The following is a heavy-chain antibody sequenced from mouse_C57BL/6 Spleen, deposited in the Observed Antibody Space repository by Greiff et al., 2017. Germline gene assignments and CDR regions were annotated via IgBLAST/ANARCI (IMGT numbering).Heavy chain of an antibody. J-gene: IGHJ4*01. CDR1: GFTFSDYG. V-gene: IGHV5-17*01. CDR3: ARKGAIYYDYDGGAMDY. Sequence: EVQGVESGGGLVKPGGSLKLSCAASGFTFSDYGMHWVRQAPEKGLGWVAYISRGSSTIYYADTVKGRFTISRDNAKNTLFLQMTSLRSEDTAMYYCARKGAIYYDYDGGAMDYWGQGTSVTVSS. CDR2: ISRGSSTI. D-gene: IGHD2-4*01.